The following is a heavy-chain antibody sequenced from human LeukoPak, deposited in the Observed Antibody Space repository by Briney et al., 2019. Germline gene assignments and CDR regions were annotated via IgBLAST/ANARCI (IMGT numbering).Heavy chain of an antibody. CDR1: GFPVSSNY. V-gene: IGHV3-66*01. D-gene: IGHD1-26*01. CDR2: IYSGGST. CDR3: ARVGYTDTWYSSPPFDY. J-gene: IGHJ4*02. Sequence: TGGSLRLSCAVSGFPVSSNYMNWVRQAPGKGLEWVSIIYSGGSTYYADSAKGRFTISRDNSKNTLYLQMNSLRAEDTALYYCARVGYTDTWYSSPPFDYWGQGTLVTVSS.